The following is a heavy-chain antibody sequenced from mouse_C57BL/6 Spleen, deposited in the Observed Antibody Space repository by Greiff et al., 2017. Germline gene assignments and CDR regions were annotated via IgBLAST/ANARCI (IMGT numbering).Heavy chain of an antibody. CDR3: AELRLRYYAMDY. CDR1: GFTFSDYG. J-gene: IGHJ4*01. V-gene: IGHV5-17*01. Sequence: EVMLVESGGGLVKPGGSLKLSCAASGFTFSDYGMHWVRQAPEKGLEWVAYISSGSSTIYYEDTVKGRFTISRENSKDNLFLKMTSLRADDTAMYYCAELRLRYYAMDYWGKGTSVTVSS. CDR2: ISSGSSTI. D-gene: IGHD3-2*02.